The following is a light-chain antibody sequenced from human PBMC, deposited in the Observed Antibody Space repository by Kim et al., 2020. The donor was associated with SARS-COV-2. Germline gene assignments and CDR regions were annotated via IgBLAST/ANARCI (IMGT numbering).Light chain of an antibody. CDR1: QTVRSTR. CDR2: GAA. J-gene: IGKJ4*01. CDR3: QQYDDSGLLP. Sequence: EIVLTQSPGTLSLSPGERVTLSCRAGQTVRSTRLAWYHQKPGQAPRLLIYGAANRAAGVPDRISGSGSGTDFTLTIGRLETEDFGIYYCQQYDDSGLLPFGEGTKV. V-gene: IGKV3-20*01.